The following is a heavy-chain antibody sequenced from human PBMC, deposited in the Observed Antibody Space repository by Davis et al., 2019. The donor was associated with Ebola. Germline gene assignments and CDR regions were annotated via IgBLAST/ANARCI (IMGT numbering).Heavy chain of an antibody. V-gene: IGHV4-59*01. J-gene: IGHJ4*02. CDR2: TYYSGST. CDR3: ARLTYSSSWYDLDY. D-gene: IGHD6-13*01. CDR1: GGSISSYY. Sequence: MPSETLSLTCTVSGGSISSYYWSWIRQPPGKGLEWIGYTYYSGSTNYNPSLKSRVTISVDTSKNQSSLKLSSVTAADTAVYYCARLTYSSSWYDLDYWGQGTLVTVSS.